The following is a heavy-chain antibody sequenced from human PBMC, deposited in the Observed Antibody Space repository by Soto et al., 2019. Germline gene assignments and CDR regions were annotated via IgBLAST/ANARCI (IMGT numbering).Heavy chain of an antibody. Sequence: QVQLQASGPGLVKPSETLSLTCTVSGGSISSYYWSWIRQPPGKGLEWIGYIYYSGSTNYNPSLKIRVTISVDTSKNQFSLKLSSVTAADTDVYYCAASIAAARYYFDYWGQGTLVTVSS. CDR3: AASIAAARYYFDY. J-gene: IGHJ4*02. V-gene: IGHV4-59*01. D-gene: IGHD6-13*01. CDR2: IYYSGST. CDR1: GGSISSYY.